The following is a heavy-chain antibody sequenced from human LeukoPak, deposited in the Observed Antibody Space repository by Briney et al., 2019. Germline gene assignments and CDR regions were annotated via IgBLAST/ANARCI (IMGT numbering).Heavy chain of an antibody. Sequence: GGSLRLSCAASGFTFSSYWMSWVRQAPGKGLEWVSYTSSSGSTVYYADSVQGRFTISRDNAKNSLYLQMNSLRVEDTAVYYCARPRVRYCSGGSCYSAAAFDIWGQGTMVTVSS. CDR2: TSSSGSTV. V-gene: IGHV3-48*04. D-gene: IGHD2-15*01. J-gene: IGHJ3*02. CDR1: GFTFSSYW. CDR3: ARPRVRYCSGGSCYSAAAFDI.